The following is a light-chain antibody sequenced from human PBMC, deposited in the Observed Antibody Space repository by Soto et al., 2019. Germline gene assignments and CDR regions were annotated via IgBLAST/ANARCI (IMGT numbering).Light chain of an antibody. CDR3: QQYNSWT. V-gene: IGKV1-5*01. CDR1: QSISSW. J-gene: IGKJ1*01. CDR2: DAS. Sequence: DIQMTQSPSTLSASVGDRVTITCRASQSISSWLAWYQQKPGKAPKLLIYDASSLESGVPSRFSGSESGTEFTLTISSLQPDAFATYYCQQYNSWTLGQGTKVDIK.